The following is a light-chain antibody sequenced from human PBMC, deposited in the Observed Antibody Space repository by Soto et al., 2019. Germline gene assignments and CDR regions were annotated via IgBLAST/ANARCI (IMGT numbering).Light chain of an antibody. J-gene: IGKJ3*01. CDR3: QKCGYLPM. Sequence: DIQMTQSQSSLSASVGDRVTITCQASHDITSYLNWYQHKPGKAPKLLIYDASILEEGVPSRFSGSGSGTDFTFIISLLQAEDGATYYCQKCGYLPMFGPGTTVDFK. V-gene: IGKV1-33*01. CDR2: DAS. CDR1: HDITSY.